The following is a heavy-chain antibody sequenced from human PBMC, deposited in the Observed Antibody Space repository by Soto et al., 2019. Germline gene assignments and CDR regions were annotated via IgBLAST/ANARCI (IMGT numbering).Heavy chain of an antibody. D-gene: IGHD1-1*01. CDR3: ARGRYGDY. J-gene: IGHJ4*02. CDR1: GYAFTTYG. CDR2: ISAHSGNT. V-gene: IGHV1-18*01. Sequence: QVHLVQSGAEVKKPGASVKVSCKGSGYAFTTYGITWVRQAPGQGLEWMGWISAHSGNTNYAQKLQGRVTVTRDTSTSTAYMDLRSLRSDDPAVYYCARGRYGDYWGQGALVTVSS.